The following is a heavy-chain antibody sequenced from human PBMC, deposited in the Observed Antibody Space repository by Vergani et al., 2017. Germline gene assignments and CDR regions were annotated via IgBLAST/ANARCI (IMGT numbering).Heavy chain of an antibody. CDR1: GVSIGSNSYY. CDR2: IYYTGTT. D-gene: IGHD6-19*01. V-gene: IGHV4-39*01. CDR3: TRHGRSGWAGYFQH. Sequence: QLQLQESGPGLVKPSETLSLTFTVSGVSIGSNSYYLGWIRQPPGKGLEWIGTIYYTGTTYYNEAHKSRLTISVDTSKNQFSLNLTSVTAADTAVYYCTRHGRSGWAGYFQHWDQGTLVTASS. J-gene: IGHJ1*01.